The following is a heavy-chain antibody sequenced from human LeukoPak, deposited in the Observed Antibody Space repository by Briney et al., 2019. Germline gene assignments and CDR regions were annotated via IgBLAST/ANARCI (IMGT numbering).Heavy chain of an antibody. CDR2: IYYSGST. D-gene: IGHD5-18*01. CDR3: ARKIRGYSYGYFDY. Sequence: SETLSLTCTVSGGSISSYYWSWIRQPPGKGLEWIGYIYYSGSTNYNPSLKSRVTISVDTSKNQFSLKLSSVTAADTAVYYCARKIRGYSYGYFDYWGQRTLVTVSS. CDR1: GGSISSYY. V-gene: IGHV4-59*01. J-gene: IGHJ4*02.